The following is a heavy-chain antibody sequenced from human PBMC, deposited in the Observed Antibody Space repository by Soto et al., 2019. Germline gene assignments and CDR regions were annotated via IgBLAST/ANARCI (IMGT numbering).Heavy chain of an antibody. Sequence: PGGSLRLSCAASGFTFSNAWMNSVRQAPGKGPERVVRIKSKTDGGTTDYAAPVRGRFTISRDDSKNTLYLQMNSLKTEDTAVYYCTTDQEWELHRYYYYGMDVWGQGTTVTVSS. J-gene: IGHJ6*02. V-gene: IGHV3-15*07. CDR3: TTDQEWELHRYYYYGMDV. D-gene: IGHD1-26*01. CDR2: IKSKTDGGTT. CDR1: GFTFSNAW.